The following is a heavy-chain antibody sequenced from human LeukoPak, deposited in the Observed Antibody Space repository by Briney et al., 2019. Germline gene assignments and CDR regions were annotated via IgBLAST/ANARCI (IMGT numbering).Heavy chain of an antibody. CDR3: ARGPVWSSSWYRPNFDY. CDR2: IYYSGST. V-gene: IGHV4-39*07. Sequence: SETLSLTCTVSGGSISSSSYYWGWIRQPPGKGLEWIGSIYYSGSTYYNPSLKSRVTISVDTSKNQFSLKLSSVTAADTAVYYCARGPVWSSSWYRPNFDYWGQGTLVTVSS. D-gene: IGHD6-13*01. J-gene: IGHJ4*02. CDR1: GGSISSSSYY.